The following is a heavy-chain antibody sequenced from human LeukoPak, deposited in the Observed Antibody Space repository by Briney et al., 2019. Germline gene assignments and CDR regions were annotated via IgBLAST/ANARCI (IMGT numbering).Heavy chain of an antibody. V-gene: IGHV4-4*07. D-gene: IGHD3-16*02. CDR3: AREDRAYVWGSYRHTGFDY. Sequence: PSETLSLTCTVSGGSISSYYWSWIRQPAGKGLEWIGRIYTSGSTNYNPSLKSRVTMSVDTSKNQFSLKLSSVTAADTAVYYCAREDRAYVWGSYRHTGFDYWGQGTLVTVSS. CDR2: IYTSGST. J-gene: IGHJ4*02. CDR1: GGSISSYY.